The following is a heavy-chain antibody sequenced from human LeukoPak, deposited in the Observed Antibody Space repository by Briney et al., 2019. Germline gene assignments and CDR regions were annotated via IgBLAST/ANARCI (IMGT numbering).Heavy chain of an antibody. CDR3: APQGG. CDR1: GFSFSSYN. D-gene: IGHD3-16*01. V-gene: IGHV3-21*01. CDR2: ITTSSTYT. J-gene: IGHJ4*02. Sequence: GGSLRLSCEASGFSFSSYNMDWVRQTPGKGLEWISSITTSSTYTFYADSVKGRFTISRDNARNSLYLQMNSLRVEDTAVYFCAPQGGWGQGTLVIVSS.